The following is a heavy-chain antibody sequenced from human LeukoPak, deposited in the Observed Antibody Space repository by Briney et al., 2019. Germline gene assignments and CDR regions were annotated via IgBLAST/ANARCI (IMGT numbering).Heavy chain of an antibody. CDR1: GRSISSYY. J-gene: IGHJ4*02. Sequence: SEILSLTCTVSGRSISSYYWSWIRQPPGKGLEWIGYIYYSGSTNYNPSLKSRVTISVDTSKNQFSLKLSSVTAADTAVYYCARVEGSSWYQIDYWGQGTLVTVSS. CDR2: IYYSGST. CDR3: ARVEGSSWYQIDY. V-gene: IGHV4-59*01. D-gene: IGHD6-13*01.